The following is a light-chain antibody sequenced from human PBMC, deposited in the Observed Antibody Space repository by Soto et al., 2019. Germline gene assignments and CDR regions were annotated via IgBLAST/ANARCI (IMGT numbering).Light chain of an antibody. V-gene: IGKV1-39*01. CDR3: QQSYSTLYT. J-gene: IGKJ2*01. CDR2: AAS. CDR1: QSISTY. Sequence: DIQVTQFPSSLSASVGDRVTISCRASQSISTYLNWYQHKPGKAPKLLIHAASSLRSGVPSRFSGSGSGTDFTLTISSLQPEDFATYYCQQSYSTLYTFGQGTKVEIK.